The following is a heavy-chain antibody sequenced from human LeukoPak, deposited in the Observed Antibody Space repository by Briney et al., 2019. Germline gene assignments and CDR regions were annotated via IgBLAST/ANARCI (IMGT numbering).Heavy chain of an antibody. CDR2: IYYSGST. V-gene: IGHV4-4*02. CDR1: GGSISSSNW. Sequence: SETLSLTCDVSGGSISSSNWWNWVRQPPGKGLEWIGYIYYSGSTNYNPSLKSRVTISVDTSKNQFSLKLSSVTAADTAVYYCARGYYYDSSGSFDYWGQGTLVTVSS. J-gene: IGHJ4*02. CDR3: ARGYYYDSSGSFDY. D-gene: IGHD3-22*01.